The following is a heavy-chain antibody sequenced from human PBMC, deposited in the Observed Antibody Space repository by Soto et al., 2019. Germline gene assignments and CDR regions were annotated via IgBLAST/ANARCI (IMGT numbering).Heavy chain of an antibody. D-gene: IGHD4-4*01. CDR1: GFTFSSYE. J-gene: IGHJ6*02. CDR2: ISSSGSTI. CDR3: AREYSNWDYYYYYGMDV. V-gene: IGHV3-48*03. Sequence: GGSLRLSCAASGFTFSSYEMNWVRQAPGKGLEWVSYISSSGSTIYYADSVKGRFTISRDNAKNSLYLQMNSLRAEDTAVYYCAREYSNWDYYYYYGMDVWGQGTTVTVSS.